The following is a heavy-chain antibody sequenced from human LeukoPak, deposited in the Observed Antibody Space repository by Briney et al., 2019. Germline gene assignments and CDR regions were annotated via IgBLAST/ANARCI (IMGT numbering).Heavy chain of an antibody. J-gene: IGHJ5*02. D-gene: IGHD2-2*01. V-gene: IGHV1-18*01. CDR2: ISAYNGNT. Sequence: ASVKVSCKASGYTFTSYGISWVQQAPGQGLEWMGWISAYNGNTNYAQKLQGRVTMTTDTSTSTAYMELRSLRSDDTAVYYRARDRVGYCSSTSCYDNWFDPWGQGTLVTVSS. CDR3: ARDRVGYCSSTSCYDNWFDP. CDR1: GYTFTSYG.